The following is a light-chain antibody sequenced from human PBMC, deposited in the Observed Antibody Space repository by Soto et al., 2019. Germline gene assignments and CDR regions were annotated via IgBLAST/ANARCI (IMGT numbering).Light chain of an antibody. V-gene: IGKV3-15*01. CDR1: QSVSSN. Sequence: EIVMTQSPATLSVSPGERATLSCRASQSVSSNLAWYQQKPGQAPRLLIYGASTRATGIPARFSGSGSGTEFTLTISSLHSEYFTVYYCQQYGSSITLGQGTRLEIK. J-gene: IGKJ5*01. CDR2: GAS. CDR3: QQYGSSIT.